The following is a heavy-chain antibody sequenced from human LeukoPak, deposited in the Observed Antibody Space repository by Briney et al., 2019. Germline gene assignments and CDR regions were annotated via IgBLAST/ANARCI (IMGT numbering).Heavy chain of an antibody. CDR2: IYYSGST. CDR1: GGSFSGYH. J-gene: IGHJ4*02. CDR3: AREGYGENKFDY. V-gene: IGHV4-34*01. Sequence: SETLSLTCAVFGGSFSGYHWSWIRQPPGKGLEWIGSIYYSGSTYYNPSLKSRVTISVDTSKNQFSLKLSSVTASDTAVYYCAREGYGENKFDYWGQGTLVTVSS. D-gene: IGHD4-17*01.